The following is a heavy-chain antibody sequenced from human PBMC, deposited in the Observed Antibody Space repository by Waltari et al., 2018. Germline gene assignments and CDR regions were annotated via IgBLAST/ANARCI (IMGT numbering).Heavy chain of an antibody. J-gene: IGHJ5*02. Sequence: EVQLVESGGGLVQPGGSLRLSCAASAFTFSSYSMNWVRPAPGKGREWVSYISSSSSTIYYADSVKGRFTISRDNAKNTLYLQMNSLRAEDTAVYYCARAKVSPDWVDPWGQGTLVTVSS. V-gene: IGHV3-48*04. CDR3: ARAKVSPDWVDP. D-gene: IGHD1-20*01. CDR2: ISSSSSTI. CDR1: AFTFSSYS.